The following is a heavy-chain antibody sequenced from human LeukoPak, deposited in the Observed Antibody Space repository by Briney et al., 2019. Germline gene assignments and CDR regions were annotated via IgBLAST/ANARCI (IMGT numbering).Heavy chain of an antibody. CDR3: AKALTTPGYHFDC. J-gene: IGHJ4*02. CDR2: SSSSSSYT. CDR1: GFTISDYH. Sequence: GGSLRLSCAASGFTISDYHMSWIRQAPGKGLEWVSYSSSSSSYTYADSVKGRFTISRDNAENSLYLQMNSLRVEDTAVYYCAKALTTPGYHFDCWGQGTLVTVSS. V-gene: IGHV3-11*05. D-gene: IGHD1-1*01.